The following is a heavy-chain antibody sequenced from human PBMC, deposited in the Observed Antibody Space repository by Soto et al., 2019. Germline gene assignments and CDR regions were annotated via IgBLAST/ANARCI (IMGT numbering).Heavy chain of an antibody. J-gene: IGHJ5*02. CDR3: ARDKAPYYYGSGSYYNVYWFDP. Sequence: ASVKVSCKASGYTFTSYGISWVRQAPGQGREWMGWISAYNGNTNYAQKLQGRVTMTTDTSTSTAYMELRSLRSDDTAVYYCARDKAPYYYGSGSYYNVYWFDPWGQGXLVTVSS. CDR1: GYTFTSYG. V-gene: IGHV1-18*01. D-gene: IGHD3-10*01. CDR2: ISAYNGNT.